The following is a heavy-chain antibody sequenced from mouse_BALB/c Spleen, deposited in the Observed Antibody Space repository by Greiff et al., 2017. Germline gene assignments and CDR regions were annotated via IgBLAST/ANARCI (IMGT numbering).Heavy chain of an antibody. J-gene: IGHJ3*01. V-gene: IGHV5-17*02. CDR3: ARTIYYYGSSFFAY. Sequence: EVKLMESGGGLVQPGGSRKLSCAASGFTFSSFGMHWVRQAPEKGLEWVAYISSGSSTIYYADTVKGRFTISRDNPKNTLFLQMTSLRSEDTAMYYCARTIYYYGSSFFAYWGQGTLVTVSA. CDR1: GFTFSSFG. CDR2: ISSGSSTI. D-gene: IGHD1-1*01.